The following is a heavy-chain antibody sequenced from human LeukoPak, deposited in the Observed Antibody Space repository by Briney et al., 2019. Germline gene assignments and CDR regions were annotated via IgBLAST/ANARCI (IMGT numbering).Heavy chain of an antibody. CDR1: GFAFSSYT. D-gene: IGHD3-22*01. J-gene: IGHJ4*02. CDR3: LRGDSRDF. V-gene: IGHV3-21*06. Sequence: PGGSLGLSCAACGFAFSSYTMSWARQAPGKGLEWVASINRGGTSTHYAFSVKGRFTISRDNAQNVLYLQMNGLRGEDAAVYYCLRGDSRDFWGQGTLVTVSS. CDR2: INRGGTST.